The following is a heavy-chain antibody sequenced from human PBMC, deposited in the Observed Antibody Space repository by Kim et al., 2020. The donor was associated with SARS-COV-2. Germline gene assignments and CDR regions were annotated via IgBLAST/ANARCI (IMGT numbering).Heavy chain of an antibody. V-gene: IGHV5-51*01. D-gene: IGHD6-19*01. J-gene: IGHJ4*02. CDR3: ARHLDSSGWLDY. Sequence: YSPSFQGKVTISADKSVSTAYLQWSSLKASDTAMYYCARHLDSSGWLDYWGQGTLVTVSS.